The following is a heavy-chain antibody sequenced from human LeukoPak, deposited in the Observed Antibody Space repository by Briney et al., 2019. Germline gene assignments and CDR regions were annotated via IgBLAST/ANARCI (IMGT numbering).Heavy chain of an antibody. J-gene: IGHJ5*02. D-gene: IGHD1-1*01. CDR3: ARAMGNWNDASELDP. CDR2: ISYDGSNK. CDR1: GVTFSSYA. Sequence: PGRSLRLSCAASGVTFSSYAMHWVRQAPGKGLEWVAVISYDGSNKYYADSVKGRFTISRDNSKNTLYLQMNSLRAEDTAVYYCARAMGNWNDASELDPWGQGTLVTVSS. V-gene: IGHV3-30*04.